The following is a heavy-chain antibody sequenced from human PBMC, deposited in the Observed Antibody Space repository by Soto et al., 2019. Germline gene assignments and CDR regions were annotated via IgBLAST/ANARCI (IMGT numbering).Heavy chain of an antibody. CDR1: GGSISSGGYY. CDR2: IYYSGST. V-gene: IGHV4-31*03. CDR3: ARAFAGFGAYWYFDL. Sequence: KSSETLSLTCTVSGGSISSGGYYWSWIRQHPGKGLEWIGYIYYSGSTYYNPSLKSRVTISVDTSKNQFSLKLSSVTAADTAVYYCARAFAGFGAYWYFDLWGRGTLVTVSS. D-gene: IGHD3-16*01. J-gene: IGHJ2*01.